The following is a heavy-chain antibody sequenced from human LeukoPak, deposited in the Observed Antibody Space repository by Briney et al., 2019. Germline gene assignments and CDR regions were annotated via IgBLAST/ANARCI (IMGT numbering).Heavy chain of an antibody. V-gene: IGHV3-74*01. CDR3: ARVSLERFVVVPAARGYYYMDV. J-gene: IGHJ6*03. Sequence: GGSLRLSCAASGFTFTNYWMHWVRQAPGKGLVWVSRIDIDGTGTSYADSVKGRFTISRDNAKNTVSLQMNSLKAEDTAVYYCARVSLERFVVVPAARGYYYMDVWGKGTTVTVSS. CDR1: GFTFTNYW. CDR2: IDIDGTGT. D-gene: IGHD2-2*01.